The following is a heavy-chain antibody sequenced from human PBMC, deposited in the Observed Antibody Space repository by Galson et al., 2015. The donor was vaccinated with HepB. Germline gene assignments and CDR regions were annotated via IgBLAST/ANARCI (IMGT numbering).Heavy chain of an antibody. CDR1: GFTFDDYG. V-gene: IGHV3-20*01. D-gene: IGHD3-22*01. Sequence: SLRLSCAASGFTFDDYGMSWVRQAPGKGLEWVSGINWNGGSTGYADSVKGRFTISRDNAKNSLYLQMNSLRAEDTALYHCARVQHQKIYYYDSSGYYFSSAFDIWGQGTMVTVSS. CDR2: INWNGGST. J-gene: IGHJ3*02. CDR3: ARVQHQKIYYYDSSGYYFSSAFDI.